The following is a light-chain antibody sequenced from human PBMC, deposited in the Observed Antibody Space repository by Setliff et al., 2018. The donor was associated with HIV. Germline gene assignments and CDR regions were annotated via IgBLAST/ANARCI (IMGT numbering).Light chain of an antibody. CDR3: SSYRSGNIGV. Sequence: QSALPQPASVSGSPGQSITISCTGTSSDVGGYNYVSWYQHFPGRTPKLIIYDVRNRPPGVSSRFSGSKSGNTASLTISGLRAEDEADYYSSSYRSGNIGVFGGGTKVTVL. CDR2: DVR. V-gene: IGLV2-14*03. CDR1: SSDVGGYNY. J-gene: IGLJ1*01.